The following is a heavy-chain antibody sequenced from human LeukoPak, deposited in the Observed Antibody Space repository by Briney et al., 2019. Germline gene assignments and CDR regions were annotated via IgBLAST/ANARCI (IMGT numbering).Heavy chain of an antibody. Sequence: SETLSLTCTVSGGSISSSSYYWSWIRQPPGKGLEWIGEINHSGNTNYNPSLKSRVTMSVDTSQNHFYLKLSSVTAADTAVYYCARQGSGSSYYYYTFPYWGQGTLVTVSS. J-gene: IGHJ4*02. D-gene: IGHD1-26*01. V-gene: IGHV4-39*01. CDR2: INHSGNT. CDR3: ARQGSGSSYYYYTFPY. CDR1: GGSISSSSYY.